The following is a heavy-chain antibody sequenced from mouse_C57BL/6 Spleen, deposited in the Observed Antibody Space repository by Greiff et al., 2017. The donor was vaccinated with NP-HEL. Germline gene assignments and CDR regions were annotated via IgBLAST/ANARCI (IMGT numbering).Heavy chain of an antibody. V-gene: IGHV1-81*01. Sequence: QVQLKQSGAELARPGASVKLSCKASGYTFTSYGISWVKQRTGQGLEWIGEIYPRSGNTYYNEKFKGKATLTADKSSSTAYMELRSLTSEDSAVYFCARWGDLNWYFDVWGTGTTVTVSS. D-gene: IGHD3-3*01. CDR1: GYTFTSYG. CDR3: ARWGDLNWYFDV. J-gene: IGHJ1*03. CDR2: IYPRSGNT.